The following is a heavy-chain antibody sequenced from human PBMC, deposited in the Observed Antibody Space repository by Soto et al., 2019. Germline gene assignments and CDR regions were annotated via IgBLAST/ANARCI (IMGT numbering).Heavy chain of an antibody. J-gene: IGHJ4*02. D-gene: IGHD1-26*01. CDR1: GFTFSSYA. CDR3: ARRGSGSYYDY. V-gene: IGHV3-23*01. CDR2: ISGSGGST. Sequence: EVPLLESGGGLVQPGGSLRLSCAASGFTFSSYAMRWVRQAPGKGLEWVSAISGSGGSTYYADSVKGRFTISRDNSKNTLYRQMNSLRAEETAVYYCARRGSGSYYDYWGQGTLVTVSS.